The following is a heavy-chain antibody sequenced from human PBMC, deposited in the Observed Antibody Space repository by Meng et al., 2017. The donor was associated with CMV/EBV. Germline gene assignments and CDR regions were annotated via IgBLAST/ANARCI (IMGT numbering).Heavy chain of an antibody. D-gene: IGHD3-16*02. V-gene: IGHV1-69*01. CDR3: ARQLRLGELSPFDY. Sequence: LWHGGDEGKKSVASVKDSCKASGGTFSSYSISWVRQAPGQGLDGMGGIIPIFGTANYAQKFQGRVTITADESTSTAYMELSSLRSEDTAVYYCARQLRLGELSPFDYWGQGTLVTVSS. CDR1: GGTFSSYS. CDR2: IIPIFGTA. J-gene: IGHJ4*02.